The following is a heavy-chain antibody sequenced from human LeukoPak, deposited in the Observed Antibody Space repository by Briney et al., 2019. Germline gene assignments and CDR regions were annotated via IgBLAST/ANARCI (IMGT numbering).Heavy chain of an antibody. CDR2: IYYSGST. Sequence: PSETLSLTCTVSGGSISSYYWSWIRQPPGKGLEWIGYIYYSGSTNYNPSLKSRVTISVDTSKNQLSLKLSSVTAADTAVYYCALSKDGYNPFDYWGQGTLVTVSS. CDR1: GGSISSYY. J-gene: IGHJ4*02. V-gene: IGHV4-59*08. D-gene: IGHD5-24*01. CDR3: ALSKDGYNPFDY.